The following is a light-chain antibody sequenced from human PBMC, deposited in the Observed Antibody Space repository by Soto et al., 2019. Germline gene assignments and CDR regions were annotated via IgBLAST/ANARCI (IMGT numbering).Light chain of an antibody. J-gene: IGLJ1*01. CDR3: SSYTSSSTLV. V-gene: IGLV2-14*01. CDR2: EVT. Sequence: QTLLAEPASLSGSPGQSITISCTGTSSDVGAYNYVSWYQQHPGKAPKLMIYEVTNRPSGVSNRFSGSKSGNTASLTISGLQAEDEADYYCSSYTSSSTLVFGTGTKVTVL. CDR1: SSDVGAYNY.